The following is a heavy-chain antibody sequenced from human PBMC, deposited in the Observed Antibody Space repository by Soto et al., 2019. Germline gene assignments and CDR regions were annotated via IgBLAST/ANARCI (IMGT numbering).Heavy chain of an antibody. Sequence: ASVKLCCKASGYTFTSYGISLVRQAPGQGLEWMGWISAYNGNTNYAQKLQGRVTMTTDTSTSTAYMELRSLRSDDTAVYYCASCIAPTFPLDYWGQGTLVTVSS. D-gene: IGHD6-13*01. CDR3: ASCIAPTFPLDY. CDR1: GYTFTSYG. V-gene: IGHV1-18*01. J-gene: IGHJ4*02. CDR2: ISAYNGNT.